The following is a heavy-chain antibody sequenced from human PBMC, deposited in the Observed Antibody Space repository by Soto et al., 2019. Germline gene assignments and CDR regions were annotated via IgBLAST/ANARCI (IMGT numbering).Heavy chain of an antibody. CDR1: GGSISSYY. J-gene: IGHJ6*03. Sequence: PSETLSLTCTVSGGSISSYYWSWIRQPPGKGLEWIGYIYYSGSTNYNPSLKSRVTISVDTSKNQFSLKLSSVTAADTAVYYCASGREVTHYYYYMDVWGKGTTVTVSS. CDR3: ASGREVTHYYYYMDV. D-gene: IGHD2-21*02. CDR2: IYYSGST. V-gene: IGHV4-59*01.